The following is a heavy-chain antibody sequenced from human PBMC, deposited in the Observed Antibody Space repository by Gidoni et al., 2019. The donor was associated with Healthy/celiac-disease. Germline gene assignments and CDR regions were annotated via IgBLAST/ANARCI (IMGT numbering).Heavy chain of an antibody. CDR1: GLTFSSYW. D-gene: IGHD2-2*01. V-gene: IGHV3-7*03. CDR3: AREGEGYYCSSTSCYSDY. J-gene: IGHJ4*02. Sequence: EVQLVESGGGLAQPGGSLRLSCAASGLTFSSYWMSWVRQAPGKGLEWVANIKQDGSEKYYVDSVKGRFPISRDNAKNSLYLQMNSLRAEDTAVYYCAREGEGYYCSSTSCYSDYWGQGTLVTVSS. CDR2: IKQDGSEK.